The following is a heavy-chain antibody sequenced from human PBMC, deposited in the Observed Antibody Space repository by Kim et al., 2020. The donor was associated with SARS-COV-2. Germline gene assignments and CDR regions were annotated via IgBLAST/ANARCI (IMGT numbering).Heavy chain of an antibody. D-gene: IGHD3-22*01. V-gene: IGHV3-30*18. CDR2: ISFDGSNK. CDR3: AKEYDSSGYLYYFDQ. J-gene: IGHJ4*02. CDR1: GFTFSRYG. Sequence: GGSLRLSCAASGFTFSRYGMHWVRQAPGKGLEWVAVISFDGSNKYYADSVKGRFTISRDNSKNTLYLQMNSLISEDTAVYYCAKEYDSSGYLYYFDQWGQGTLVTVSS.